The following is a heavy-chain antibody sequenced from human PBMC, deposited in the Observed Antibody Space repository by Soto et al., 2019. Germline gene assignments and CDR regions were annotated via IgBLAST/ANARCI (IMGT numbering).Heavy chain of an antibody. V-gene: IGHV1-46*03. D-gene: IGHD6-19*01. CDR1: GYTFTSYY. CDR3: ARDQAVAGYFDY. J-gene: IGHJ4*02. Sequence: QVQLVQSGAEVKKPGASVKVSCKASGYTFTSYYMHWVRQAPGQGLEWMGIINPSGGSTSYAQKFQGRGTMTRDTSTSTVYMELSSLRSEDTAVYYCARDQAVAGYFDYWGQGTLVTVSS. CDR2: INPSGGST.